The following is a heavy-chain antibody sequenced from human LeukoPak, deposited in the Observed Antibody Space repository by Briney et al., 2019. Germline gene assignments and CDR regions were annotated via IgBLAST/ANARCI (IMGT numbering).Heavy chain of an antibody. D-gene: IGHD5-24*01. CDR1: GGSISSYY. Sequence: SETLSLTCTVSGGSISSYYWSWIRNPPRKGLEYIGDIYYTGRTNYNPSLKSRVTISVDTSKTQFSLKLSSVTAADTAIYYCARNLRDGYNYYFDYWGQGTLVTVSS. CDR3: ARNLRDGYNYYFDY. V-gene: IGHV4-59*01. J-gene: IGHJ4*02. CDR2: IYYTGRT.